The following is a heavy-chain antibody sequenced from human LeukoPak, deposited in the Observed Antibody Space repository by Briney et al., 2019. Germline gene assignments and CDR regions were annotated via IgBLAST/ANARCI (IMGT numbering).Heavy chain of an antibody. CDR2: ISAYNGNT. CDR3: ARDLCSGGSCLYYYYGMDV. V-gene: IGHV1-18*01. CDR1: GYTFTSYG. J-gene: IGHJ6*02. D-gene: IGHD2-15*01. Sequence: VASVKVSCKASGYTFTSYGISWVRQAPGQGLEWMGWISAYNGNTNYAQKLQGRVTMTTDTSTSTAYMELRSLRSDDTAVYYCARDLCSGGSCLYYYYGMDVWGQGTTVTVSS.